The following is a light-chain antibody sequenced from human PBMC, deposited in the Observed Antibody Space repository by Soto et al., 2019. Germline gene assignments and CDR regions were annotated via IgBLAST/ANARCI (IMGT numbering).Light chain of an antibody. CDR1: QGISSY. CDR2: AAS. V-gene: IGKV1-9*01. J-gene: IGKJ3*01. CDR3: QQLGT. Sequence: DIQLTQSPSFLSASVGDRVTITCRASQGISSYLAWYQQKPGKAPKLLIYAASTLQSGVPSRFSGSGSGTEFTLTISSLQPEDFATYYCQQLGTFGPETKVDIK.